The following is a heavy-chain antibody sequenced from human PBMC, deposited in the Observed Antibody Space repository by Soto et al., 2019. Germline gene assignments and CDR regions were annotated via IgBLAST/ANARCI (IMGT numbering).Heavy chain of an antibody. CDR2: IFYSGTT. Sequence: SETLSLTCNVSGGSVSSGGYYWSWIRQHPGGGLEWIGYIFYSGTTYYNPSLKSRLTISLDTSKNQFSLRLTSVTAADTAVYYCARDKITGLFDYWGQGTLVTVSS. D-gene: IGHD2-8*02. CDR1: GGSVSSGGYY. CDR3: ARDKITGLFDY. V-gene: IGHV4-31*03. J-gene: IGHJ4*02.